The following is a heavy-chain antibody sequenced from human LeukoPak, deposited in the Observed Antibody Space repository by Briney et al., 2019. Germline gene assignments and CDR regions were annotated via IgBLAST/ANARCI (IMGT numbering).Heavy chain of an antibody. D-gene: IGHD3-3*01. Sequence: GASVKVSCKASGYTFTSYYMHWVRQAPGQGLEWMGIINPSGGSTGYAQKFQGRVTMTRDTSTSTVYMELSSLRSEDTAVYYCARVMGITIFGVVIYNWFDPWGQGTLVTVSS. CDR1: GYTFTSYY. J-gene: IGHJ5*02. V-gene: IGHV1-46*03. CDR2: INPSGGST. CDR3: ARVMGITIFGVVIYNWFDP.